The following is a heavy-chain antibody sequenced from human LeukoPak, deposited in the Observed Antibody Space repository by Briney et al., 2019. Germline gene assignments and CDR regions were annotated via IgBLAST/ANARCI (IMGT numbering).Heavy chain of an antibody. CDR1: GFTFSSYG. V-gene: IGHV3-30*18. Sequence: PGGSLRPSCAASGFTFSSYGMHWVRQAPGKGLEWVAVISYDGSNKYYADSVKGRFTISRDNSKNTLYLQMNSLRAEDTAVYYCAKLGFLEWLTPAWGQGTLVTVSS. CDR2: ISYDGSNK. D-gene: IGHD3-3*01. J-gene: IGHJ5*02. CDR3: AKLGFLEWLTPA.